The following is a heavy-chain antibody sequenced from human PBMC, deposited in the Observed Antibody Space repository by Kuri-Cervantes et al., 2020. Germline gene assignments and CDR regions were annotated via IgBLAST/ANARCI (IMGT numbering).Heavy chain of an antibody. J-gene: IGHJ4*02. CDR3: ARGRGRADYNFWSGYSSAPSFFDY. CDR2: IYYSGST. Sequence: SETLSLTCTVSGGSVSSGSYYWSWIRQPPGKGLEWIGYIYYSGSTNYNPSLKSRVTISVDTSKNQFSLKLTSVTAADTAVYYCARGRGRADYNFWSGYSSAPSFFDYWGQGTLVTVSS. V-gene: IGHV4-61*01. CDR1: GGSVSSGSYY. D-gene: IGHD3-3*01.